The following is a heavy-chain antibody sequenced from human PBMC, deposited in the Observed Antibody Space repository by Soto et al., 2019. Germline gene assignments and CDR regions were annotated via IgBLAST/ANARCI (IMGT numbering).Heavy chain of an antibody. V-gene: IGHV1-46*03. D-gene: IGHD3-10*01. Sequence: ASVKVSCKASGYTFTSYYMHWVRQAPGQGLERMGIINPSGGSTSYAQKFQGRVTMTRDTSTSTVYMELSSLRSEDTAVYYCAREVELLWFGELKWPDAFDIWGQGTMVTVSS. J-gene: IGHJ3*02. CDR3: AREVELLWFGELKWPDAFDI. CDR2: INPSGGST. CDR1: GYTFTSYY.